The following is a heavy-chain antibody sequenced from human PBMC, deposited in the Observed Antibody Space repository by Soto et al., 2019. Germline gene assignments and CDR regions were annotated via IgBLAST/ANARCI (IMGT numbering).Heavy chain of an antibody. J-gene: IGHJ4*02. D-gene: IGHD6-13*01. Sequence: KPGGSLRLSCAASGFTFSSYSMNWVRQAPGKGLEWVSSISSSSSYIYYADSVKGRFTISRDNAKNSLYLQMNSLRAEDTAVYYCARDLLGSGAPGIAAAGAFDYWGQGTLVTVSS. CDR3: ARDLLGSGAPGIAAAGAFDY. CDR1: GFTFSSYS. CDR2: ISSSSSYI. V-gene: IGHV3-21*01.